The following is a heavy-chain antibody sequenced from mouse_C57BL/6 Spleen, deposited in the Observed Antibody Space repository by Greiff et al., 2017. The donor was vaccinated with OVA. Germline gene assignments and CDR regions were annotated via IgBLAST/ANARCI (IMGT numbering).Heavy chain of an antibody. CDR2: INPSNGGT. J-gene: IGHJ4*01. CDR1: GYTFTSYW. Sequence: QVQLQQPGTELVKPGASVKLSCKASGYTFTSYWMHWVKQRPGQGLEWIGNINPSNGGTNYHEKFKSKAPPTLDTSSSTAYMRLSSLTSEDSAVYYVARGGYDYDAAMDYWGQGTSVTVSS. CDR3: ARGGYDYDAAMDY. D-gene: IGHD2-4*01. V-gene: IGHV1-53*01.